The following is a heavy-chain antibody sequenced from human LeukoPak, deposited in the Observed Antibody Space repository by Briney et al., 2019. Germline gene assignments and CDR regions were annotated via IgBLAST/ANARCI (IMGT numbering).Heavy chain of an antibody. Sequence: SETLSLTCTVSGGSISSYYWSWIRQPAGKGLESIGHISTSGSTNYNPSLKSRVTISVDTSKNQFSLKLSSVTAADTAVYYCARVLRRGYYYGSGSYADYWGQGTLVTVSS. CDR1: GGSISSYY. CDR3: ARVLRRGYYYGSGSYADY. CDR2: ISTSGST. J-gene: IGHJ4*02. V-gene: IGHV4-4*07. D-gene: IGHD3-10*01.